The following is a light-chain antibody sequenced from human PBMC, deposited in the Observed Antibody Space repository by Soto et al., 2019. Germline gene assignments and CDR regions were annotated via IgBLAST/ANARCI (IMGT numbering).Light chain of an antibody. Sequence: QSALAQSPSASGSPGQSVTISCTGTSSDIGGYNSVSWYQQHPGKAPKVMIYDVTKRPSGVPDRFSGSKSGNTASLTVSALQAEDEAAYYCSSFTDGKNLVVGPGTKV. CDR1: SSDIGGYNS. CDR2: DVT. J-gene: IGLJ1*01. CDR3: SSFTDGKNLV. V-gene: IGLV2-8*01.